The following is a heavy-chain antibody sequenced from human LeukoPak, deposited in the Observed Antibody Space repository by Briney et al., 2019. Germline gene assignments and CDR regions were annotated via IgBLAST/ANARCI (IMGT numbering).Heavy chain of an antibody. J-gene: IGHJ4*02. Sequence: ASVKVSCTASGYTFTGYYMHWVRQAPGQGLEWMGWINPNSGGTNYAQKFQGRVTMTRDTSISTAYMELSRLRSDDTAVYYCALMVRGVTMGISFDYWGQGPLVTVSS. CDR2: INPNSGGT. CDR3: ALMVRGVTMGISFDY. D-gene: IGHD3-10*01. CDR1: GYTFTGYY. V-gene: IGHV1-2*02.